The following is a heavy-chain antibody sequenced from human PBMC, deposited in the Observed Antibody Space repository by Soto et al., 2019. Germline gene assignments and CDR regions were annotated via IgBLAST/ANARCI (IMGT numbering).Heavy chain of an antibody. Sequence: SETLSLTCTVSGGSIRDYYWGWIRQSPGKGLEWIGYIYYTGTTKYNPSLKSRVTISVDSSKNQFSLKLSSVTAADTAVYYCARVPDYWGQGTLVTVSS. CDR3: ARVPDY. V-gene: IGHV4-59*12. CDR1: GGSIRDYY. CDR2: IYYTGTT. J-gene: IGHJ4*02.